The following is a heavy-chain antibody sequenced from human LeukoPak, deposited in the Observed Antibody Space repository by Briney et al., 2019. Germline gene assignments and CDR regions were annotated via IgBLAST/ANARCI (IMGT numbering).Heavy chain of an antibody. CDR1: GYTFTSYA. Sequence: ASVTVSCKASGYTFTSYAMHWVRQAPGQRLEWMGWINAGNGNTKYSQKFQGRVTITRDTSASTAYMELSSLRSGDTAVYYCARDYYDSSGYYSQYYFDYWGQGTLVTVSS. V-gene: IGHV1-3*01. CDR3: ARDYYDSSGYYSQYYFDY. CDR2: INAGNGNT. D-gene: IGHD3-22*01. J-gene: IGHJ4*02.